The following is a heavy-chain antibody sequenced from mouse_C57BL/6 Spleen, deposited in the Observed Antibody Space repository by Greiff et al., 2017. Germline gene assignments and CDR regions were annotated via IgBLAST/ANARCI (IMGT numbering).Heavy chain of an antibody. Sequence: VQLQQPGAELVKPGASVKLSCKASGYTFTSYWMHWVKQRPGQGLEWIGRIHPNSGSTNYNEKFKSKATLTVDTSSSTAYMQLSSLTSEDSAVYYCARTSDFEYWGQGTTVTVSA. V-gene: IGHV1-64*01. CDR1: GYTFTSYW. CDR2: IHPNSGST. J-gene: IGHJ2*01. CDR3: ARTSDFEY.